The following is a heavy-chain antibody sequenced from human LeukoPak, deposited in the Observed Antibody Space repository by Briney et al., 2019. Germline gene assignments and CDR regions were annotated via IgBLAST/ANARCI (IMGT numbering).Heavy chain of an antibody. D-gene: IGHD3-22*01. V-gene: IGHV1-46*01. Sequence: GASVKVSCKASGYTFTSYYMHWVRQAPGQGLEWMGIINPSGGSTSYAQKFQGRVTMTRDTSTSTVYMELSSLRSEDTAVYYCITGSGFLFSPYYYYMDVWGKGTMVTVSS. J-gene: IGHJ6*03. CDR1: GYTFTSYY. CDR2: INPSGGST. CDR3: ITGSGFLFSPYYYYMDV.